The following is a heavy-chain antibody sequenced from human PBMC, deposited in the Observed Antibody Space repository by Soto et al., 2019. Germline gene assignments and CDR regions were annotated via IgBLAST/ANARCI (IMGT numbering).Heavy chain of an antibody. V-gene: IGHV1-69*01. CDR2: IIPLFGTT. D-gene: IGHD3-10*01. CDR1: GDTFKNCV. J-gene: IGHJ6*02. Sequence: QVQVVQSGVEARRPGSSVKVSCKASGDTFKNCVISWVRQAPGQGLEWMGGIIPLFGTTDFAQRFQGRLTITTDESTTTAYMELSRLRSEDTATYYCAAELGFGKLSVVWCQGTGVIGSS. CDR3: AAELGFGKLSVV.